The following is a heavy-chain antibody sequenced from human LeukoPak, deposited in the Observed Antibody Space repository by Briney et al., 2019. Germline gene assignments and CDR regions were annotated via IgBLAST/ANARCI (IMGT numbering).Heavy chain of an antibody. J-gene: IGHJ6*03. Sequence: SSETLSLTCTVSGGSISSYYWSWIRQPPGRGLEWIGYIYYSGSTNYNPSLKSRVTISVDTSKNQFSLKLSSVTAADTAVYFCARGRVSSSTWYSTYYYYFYMDVWGKGTTVTVSS. V-gene: IGHV4-59*01. D-gene: IGHD1-1*01. CDR1: GGSISSYY. CDR2: IYYSGST. CDR3: ARGRVSSSTWYSTYYYYFYMDV.